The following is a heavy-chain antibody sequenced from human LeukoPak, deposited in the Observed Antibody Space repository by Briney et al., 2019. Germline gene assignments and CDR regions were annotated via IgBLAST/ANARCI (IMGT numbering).Heavy chain of an antibody. Sequence: PGGSLRLSCAASGFRFNGYAMHWVRQPPGTGLEWVAVISMDGSQQYYADSVKGRFTISRDNSKNTLYLQMNSLRSEDTSVYYCAREVYSYALDALDPWGQGTMVTVSS. CDR2: ISMDGSQQ. CDR3: AREVYSYALDALDP. D-gene: IGHD2-2*01. CDR1: GFRFNGYA. V-gene: IGHV3-30*04. J-gene: IGHJ3*01.